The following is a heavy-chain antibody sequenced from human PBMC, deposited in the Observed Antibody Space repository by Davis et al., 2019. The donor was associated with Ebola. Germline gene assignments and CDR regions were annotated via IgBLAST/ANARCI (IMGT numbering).Heavy chain of an antibody. V-gene: IGHV1-46*01. CDR2: INPSGGST. CDR1: GYTFTGYY. CDR3: ARDQQLRDYYYYGMDV. J-gene: IGHJ6*02. D-gene: IGHD2-2*01. Sequence: AASVKVSCKASGYTFTGYYMHWVRQAPGQGLEWMGIINPSGGSTSYAQKFQGRVTMTRDTSISTAYMELSRLRSDDTAVYYCARDQQLRDYYYYGMDVWGQGTTVTVSS.